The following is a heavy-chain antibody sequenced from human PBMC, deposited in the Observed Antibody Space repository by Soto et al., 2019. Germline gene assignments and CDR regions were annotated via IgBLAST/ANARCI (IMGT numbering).Heavy chain of an antibody. CDR3: TGCYQD. J-gene: IGHJ4*02. CDR1: GFPFSTYW. V-gene: IGHV3-74*01. Sequence: EENLVQSGGGLVQPGGSLRLSCAASGFPFSTYWMHWVRQVPGQGLVWVSRINGDGSSTVYADFVRGRFTISRDNAKNTLYLQMISLRVDDTAIYYCTGCYQDWGQGALVTVSS. CDR2: INGDGSST. D-gene: IGHD2-15*01.